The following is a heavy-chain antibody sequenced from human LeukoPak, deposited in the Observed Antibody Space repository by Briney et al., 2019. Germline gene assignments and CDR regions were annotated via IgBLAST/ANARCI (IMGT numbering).Heavy chain of an antibody. J-gene: IGHJ4*02. V-gene: IGHV4-39*07. Sequence: SETLSLTCTVSGGSVSSSGYYWGWIRQPPGKGLEWIGSIYYSGTTYYNPSLKSRVTISVDTSKNQFSLKLSSVTAADTAVYYCARVVHPATAMLTFGPLGYDYWGQGTLVTVSS. CDR1: GGSVSSSGYY. CDR3: ARVVHPATAMLTFGPLGYDY. D-gene: IGHD5-18*01. CDR2: IYYSGTT.